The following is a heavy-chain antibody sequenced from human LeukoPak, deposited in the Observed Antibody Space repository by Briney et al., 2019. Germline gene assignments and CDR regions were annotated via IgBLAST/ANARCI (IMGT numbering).Heavy chain of an antibody. Sequence: WGSLTLVCAASGFTFSGSEMSWIRLAPGKGLEWVSYISSSSSYTNYADSVKGRFTISRDNAKNSLYLQMNSLRAEDTAVYYCARVDVAARTCGQGTLVTVSS. D-gene: IGHD6-13*01. CDR1: GFTFSGSE. J-gene: IGHJ5*02. V-gene: IGHV3-11*05. CDR3: ARVDVAART. CDR2: ISSSSSYT.